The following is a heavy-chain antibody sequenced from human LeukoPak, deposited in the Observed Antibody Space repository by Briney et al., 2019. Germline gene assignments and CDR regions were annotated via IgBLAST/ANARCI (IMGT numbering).Heavy chain of an antibody. J-gene: IGHJ4*02. CDR2: IYPVGST. CDR1: GGSISSGAYS. CDR3: ASVGLTEKTSYFDV. Sequence: SETLSLTCAVSGGSISSGAYSWSWIRQPPGKALEWIGYIYPVGSTYYNSSLKSRVTMSMDRSKNQFSLRLSSVTAADTAMYYCASVGLTEKTSYFDVWGQEFKVTVSP. V-gene: IGHV4-30-2*01. D-gene: IGHD3-9*01.